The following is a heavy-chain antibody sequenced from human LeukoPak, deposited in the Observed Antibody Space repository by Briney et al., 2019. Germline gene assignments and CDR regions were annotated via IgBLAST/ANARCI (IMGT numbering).Heavy chain of an antibody. CDR2: INPNSGGT. J-gene: IGHJ4*02. V-gene: IGHV1-2*02. D-gene: IGHD6-19*01. CDR3: ARGGHGTSVAVAGTGDF. CDR1: GYTFTGYY. Sequence: ASVKVSCKASGYTFTGYYMHWVRQAPGQGLEWMGWINPNSGGTNYAQKFQGRVTMTRDMSTSTVCMQLSSLRSEDTAVYHCARGGHGTSVAVAGTGDFWGQGTLLTVSS.